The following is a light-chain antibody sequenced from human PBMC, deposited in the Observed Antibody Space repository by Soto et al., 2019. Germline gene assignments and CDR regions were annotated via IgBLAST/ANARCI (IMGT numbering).Light chain of an antibody. V-gene: IGKV1-5*03. CDR3: QHYNSYSAA. CDR1: QTISSW. Sequence: IQFTQSPSSLSASVVDGVTSTLLASQTISSWLVWYQQKPGQAPKLLIYKASTLNSGIPSRFSGSGSGTEFTLTISSLQSDDFAAYYCQHYNSYSAAFGGGTKVDIK. CDR2: KAS. J-gene: IGKJ4*02.